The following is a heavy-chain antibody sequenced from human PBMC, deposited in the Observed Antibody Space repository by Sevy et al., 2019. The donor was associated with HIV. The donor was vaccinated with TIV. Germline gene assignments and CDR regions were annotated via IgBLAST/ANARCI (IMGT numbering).Heavy chain of an antibody. D-gene: IGHD3-16*02. J-gene: IGHJ4*02. V-gene: IGHV3-30*01. CDR3: AREGRSHRYTHTDY. CDR2: ISYDGSNK. CDR1: GFTFSSYA. Sequence: GGYLRLSCAASGFTFSSYAMHWVRQAPGKGLEWVAVISYDGSNKYYADSVKGRFTISRDNSKNTLYLQMNSLRAEDTAVYYCAREGRSHRYTHTDYWGQGTLVTVSS.